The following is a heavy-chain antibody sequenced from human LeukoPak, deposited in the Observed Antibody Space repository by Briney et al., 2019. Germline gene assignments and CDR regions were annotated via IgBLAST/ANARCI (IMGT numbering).Heavy chain of an antibody. V-gene: IGHV3-30-3*01. Sequence: GGSLRLSCTASGFTFSSYAMYWVRQAPVKGLEWVAVISYDGNNRTYADSVRGRFTISRDNSKNTLYLQMNSLTTEDTAVYYCAAYYGMDVWGQGTTVTVSS. CDR2: ISYDGNNR. CDR3: AAYYGMDV. J-gene: IGHJ6*02. CDR1: GFTFSSYA.